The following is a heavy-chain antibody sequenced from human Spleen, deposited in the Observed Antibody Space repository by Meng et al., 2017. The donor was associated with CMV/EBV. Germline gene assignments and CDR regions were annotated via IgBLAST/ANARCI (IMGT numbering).Heavy chain of an antibody. D-gene: IGHD3-3*01. J-gene: IGHJ5*02. CDR1: GYTFTTYD. V-gene: IGHV1-8*01. Sequence: ASVKVSCKASGYTFTTYDISWVRQAAGQGLEWMGSVNPHSGSTGYEQKFRGRVTLTSNTSESTAYMELSSLRSDDTAVYYCARGVGHDDFWRSNWFDPWGQGTLVTVSS. CDR2: VNPHSGST. CDR3: ARGVGHDDFWRSNWFDP.